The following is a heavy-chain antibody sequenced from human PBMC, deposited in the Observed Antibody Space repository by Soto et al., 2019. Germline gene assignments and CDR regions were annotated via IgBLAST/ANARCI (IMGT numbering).Heavy chain of an antibody. CDR2: IIPIFGTA. D-gene: IGHD6-19*01. CDR3: ARDQGGIAVAGPQYFDYYYGMDV. J-gene: IGHJ6*02. V-gene: IGHV1-69*13. CDR1: GGTFSSYA. Sequence: GASVKVSCKASGGTFSSYAISWVRQAPGQGLEWMGGIIPIFGTANYAQKFQGRVTITADESTSTAYMELSSLRSEDTAVYYCARDQGGIAVAGPQYFDYYYGMDVWGQGTTVTVSS.